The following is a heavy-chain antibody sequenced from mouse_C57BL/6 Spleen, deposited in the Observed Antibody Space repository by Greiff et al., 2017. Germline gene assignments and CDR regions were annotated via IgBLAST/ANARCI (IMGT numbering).Heavy chain of an antibody. CDR2: INPGSGGT. D-gene: IGHD3-2*02. Sequence: VQLQQSGAELVRPGTSVKVSCKASGYAFTNYLIEWVKQRPGQGLEWIGVINPGSGGTNYNQKFKGKSTLTVDKSSSTAYMQLSSLTSEDSAFYYCARGGQLRPPDYWGQGTTLTVSS. CDR1: GYAFTNYL. CDR3: ARGGQLRPPDY. J-gene: IGHJ2*01. V-gene: IGHV1-54*01.